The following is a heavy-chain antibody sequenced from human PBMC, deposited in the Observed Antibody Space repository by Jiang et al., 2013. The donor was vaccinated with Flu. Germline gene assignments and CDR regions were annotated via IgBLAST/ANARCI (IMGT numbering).Heavy chain of an antibody. V-gene: IGHV1-69*04. J-gene: IGHJ4*02. D-gene: IGHD2-15*01. CDR2: IIPILGIA. CDR1: GGTFSSYA. Sequence: GAEVKKPGSSVKVSCKASGGTFSSYAISWVRQAPGQGLEWMGRIIPILGIANYAQKFQGRVTITADKSTSTAYMELSSLRSEDTAVYYCARDPFPPGVVVAATGYWGQGTLVTVSS. CDR3: ARDPFPPGVVVAATGY.